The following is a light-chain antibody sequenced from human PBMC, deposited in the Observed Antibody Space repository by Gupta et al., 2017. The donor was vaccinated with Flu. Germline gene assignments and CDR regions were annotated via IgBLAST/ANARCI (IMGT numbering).Light chain of an antibody. CDR3: QVWDSSSDRV. Sequence: GGNNIGSKSVHWYQQKPGQAPVLVVHDDSDRPSGIPERFSGSNSGNLATLTISRVEAGDEADYYCQVWDSSSDRVFGTGTKVTVL. CDR2: DDS. CDR1: NIGSKS. V-gene: IGLV3-21*02. J-gene: IGLJ1*01.